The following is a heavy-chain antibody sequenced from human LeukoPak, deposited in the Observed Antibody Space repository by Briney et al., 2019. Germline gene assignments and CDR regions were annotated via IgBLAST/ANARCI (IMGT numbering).Heavy chain of an antibody. CDR3: ARDRVSLDV. D-gene: IGHD5/OR15-5a*01. J-gene: IGHJ6*04. V-gene: IGHV3-30*04. CDR1: GFTFSSYA. Sequence: PGGSLRLSCAASGFTFSSYAMHWVRQAPGKGLEWVAVISYDGSNKYYADSVKGRFTISRDNSKNTLYLQMNSLRAEDTAVYYCARDRVSLDVWGKGTTVTVSS. CDR2: ISYDGSNK.